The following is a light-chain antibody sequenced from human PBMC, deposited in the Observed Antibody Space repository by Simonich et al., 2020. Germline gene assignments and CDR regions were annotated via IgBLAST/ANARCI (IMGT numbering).Light chain of an antibody. V-gene: IGKV3-15*01. CDR1: QSVSSN. J-gene: IGKJ3*01. Sequence: EIVMTQSPATLSVSPGERATLSCRASQSVSSNLAWYQQKPGPAPRLLIDGASTRATGIPARFSGSGSGTEFTLTISSMQSEDFAVYYCQQYNNWPLFGPGTKVDIK. CDR2: GAS. CDR3: QQYNNWPL.